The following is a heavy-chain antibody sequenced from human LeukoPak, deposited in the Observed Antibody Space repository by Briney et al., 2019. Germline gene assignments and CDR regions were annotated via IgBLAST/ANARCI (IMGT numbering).Heavy chain of an antibody. CDR3: AIANREWLDYFDY. D-gene: IGHD6-19*01. Sequence: PGGSLRLSCAASGFTFSSYAMSWVRQAPGKGLEWVSAISGSGGSTYYADSVKGRFTISRDNSKNTLYLQMNSLRAEDTAVYYCAIANREWLDYFDYWGQGTLVTVSS. V-gene: IGHV3-23*01. CDR2: ISGSGGST. CDR1: GFTFSSYA. J-gene: IGHJ4*02.